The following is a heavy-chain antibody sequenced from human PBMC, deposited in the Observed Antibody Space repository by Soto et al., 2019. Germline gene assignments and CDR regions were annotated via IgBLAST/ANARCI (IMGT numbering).Heavy chain of an antibody. V-gene: IGHV3-30*04. J-gene: IGHJ3*02. D-gene: IGHD2-21*01. CDR2: MSFDGSNK. CDR1: GFNLNSYS. CDR3: AKDSSCEEVEDAFHM. Sequence: PGGSLRLSCAASGFNLNSYSLNWVRQAPGKGLEWVAIMSFDGSNKFYADSVEGRVTISRDNSKNMLYLNLNSLRPDDTAVYYCAKDSSCEEVEDAFHMWGQGTLVTVSS.